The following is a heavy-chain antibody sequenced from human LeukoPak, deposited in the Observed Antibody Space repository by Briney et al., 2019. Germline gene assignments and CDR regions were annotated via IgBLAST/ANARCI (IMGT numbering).Heavy chain of an antibody. D-gene: IGHD3-10*01. CDR3: AKDLHGAFDY. Sequence: GGSLRLSCAASGFSFSIYGMSWVRQAPGKGLHWLSAISANGINTYYAGSVKGRFTISRDNSKNTLYLHMHSLRADDTALYYCAKDLHGAFDYWGQGILVTVSS. CDR2: ISANGINT. CDR1: GFSFSIYG. V-gene: IGHV3-23*01. J-gene: IGHJ4*02.